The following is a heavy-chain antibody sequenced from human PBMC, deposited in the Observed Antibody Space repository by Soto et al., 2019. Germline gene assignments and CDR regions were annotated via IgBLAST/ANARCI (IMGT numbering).Heavy chain of an antibody. D-gene: IGHD3-16*01. CDR3: QGGDF. CDR1: GGSFRGYF. J-gene: IGHJ4*02. Sequence: AWETLSLTCAGSGGSFRGYFWSWIRQSPDKGLEWIGEINDSGSTYYNPSFKSRLTISVDTSKSQISLTLTSVTAADSAVYYCQGGDFWGQGTRVTVSS. V-gene: IGHV4-34*01. CDR2: INDSGST.